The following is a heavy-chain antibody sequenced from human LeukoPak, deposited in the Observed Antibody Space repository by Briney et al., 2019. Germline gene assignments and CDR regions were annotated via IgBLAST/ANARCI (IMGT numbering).Heavy chain of an antibody. CDR1: GGSISSYY. Sequence: SETLSLTCTVSGGSISSYYWSWIRQPAGKGLEWIGRIYTSGSTNYNPSLKSRVTMSVDTSKNQFSLKLSSVTTADTAVYYCARDGYYCSGGSCYPLDGMDVWGQGTTVTVSS. CDR2: IYTSGST. V-gene: IGHV4-4*07. D-gene: IGHD2-15*01. CDR3: ARDGYYCSGGSCYPLDGMDV. J-gene: IGHJ6*02.